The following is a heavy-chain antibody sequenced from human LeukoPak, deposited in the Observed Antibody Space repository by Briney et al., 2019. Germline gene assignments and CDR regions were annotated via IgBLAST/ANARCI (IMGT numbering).Heavy chain of an antibody. V-gene: IGHV4-4*07. Sequence: SETLSLTCTVSGGSVSSYYWSWIRQPAGKGLEWIGRIYTSGSTNYNPSLKSRVTMSVDTSKNQFSLKLSSVTAADTAVYYCARDSLQLTAEPMDVWSKGTTVTVSS. CDR3: ARDSLQLTAEPMDV. CDR1: GGSVSSYY. CDR2: IYTSGST. D-gene: IGHD1-14*01. J-gene: IGHJ6*03.